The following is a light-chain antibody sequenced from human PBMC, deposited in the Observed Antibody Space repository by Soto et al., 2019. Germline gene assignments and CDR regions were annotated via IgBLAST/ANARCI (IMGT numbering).Light chain of an antibody. CDR2: GAS. J-gene: IGKJ5*01. CDR3: QQYDNWPPT. Sequence: EIVLTQSPGTLSLSPGERATLSCRASQSVSNNYLAWYQQKPGQAPRLLIYGASNRATGIPDRFSAGGSGTDFTLTISRLEPEDFVVYYCQQYDNWPPTLGQGTRLEIK. CDR1: QSVSNNY. V-gene: IGKV3-20*01.